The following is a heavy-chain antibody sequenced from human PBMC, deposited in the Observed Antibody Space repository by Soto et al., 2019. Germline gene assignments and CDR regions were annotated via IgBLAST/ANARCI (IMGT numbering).Heavy chain of an antibody. Sequence: QVQLVQSGAEVKKPGSSVKVSCKASGCTFSSYAISWVRQAPGQGLEWMGGIIPIFGTANYAQKFQGRGTITADESTSTAYMELSSLRSEDTAVYYCARCSGPMYYDSSGYSSFDYWGQGTLVTVSS. V-gene: IGHV1-69*01. CDR1: GCTFSSYA. D-gene: IGHD3-22*01. J-gene: IGHJ4*02. CDR2: IIPIFGTA. CDR3: ARCSGPMYYDSSGYSSFDY.